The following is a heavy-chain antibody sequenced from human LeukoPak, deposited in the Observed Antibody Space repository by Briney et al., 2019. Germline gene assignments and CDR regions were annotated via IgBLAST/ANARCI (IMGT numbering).Heavy chain of an antibody. J-gene: IGHJ4*02. Sequence: GGSLRLSCAASEFTFSSYAMSWVRQAPGKGLEWVSAISGSGGRTYYAESVKGRFTISRDNAKNSLYLQMNSLRAEDTAVYYCARGPESYWGQGTLVTVSS. CDR1: EFTFSSYA. V-gene: IGHV3-23*01. CDR2: ISGSGGRT. CDR3: ARGPESY.